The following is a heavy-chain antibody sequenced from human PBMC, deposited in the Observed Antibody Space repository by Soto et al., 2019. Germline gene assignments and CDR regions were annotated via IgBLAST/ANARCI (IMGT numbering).Heavy chain of an antibody. V-gene: IGHV4-34*04. Sequence: QVQLQQWGAGLLKPSETLSLTCAVYGGSFSGYYWSWIRQPPGKGLEWIGEINHSGSTNNNPSLKSRGTISVDTSKNPFSLKPSSVTAADTAVYYCARGHPKFGFWGQGTLVTVSS. CDR2: INHSGST. CDR3: ARGHPKFGF. J-gene: IGHJ4*02. CDR1: GGSFSGYY.